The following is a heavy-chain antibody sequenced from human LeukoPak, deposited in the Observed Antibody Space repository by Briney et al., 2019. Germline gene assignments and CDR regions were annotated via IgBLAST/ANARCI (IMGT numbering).Heavy chain of an antibody. J-gene: IGHJ4*02. V-gene: IGHV3-30*03. CDR3: PRGSEWDLLGSCDY. Sequence: PGGFLRLSCAASGFTFSSYGMHWVRQAPGKGLEWVAVISYDGSNKYYADSVKGRFTISRDNSKNTLYLQMNSLRAEDTAVYYCPRGSEWDLLGSCDYWGQGTLVTVSS. CDR1: GFTFSSYG. CDR2: ISYDGSNK. D-gene: IGHD1-26*01.